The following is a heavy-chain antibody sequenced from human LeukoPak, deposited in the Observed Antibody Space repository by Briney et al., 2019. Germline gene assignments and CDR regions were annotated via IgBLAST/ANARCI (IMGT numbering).Heavy chain of an antibody. D-gene: IGHD4-11*01. J-gene: IGHJ4*02. CDR2: IYYSGST. V-gene: IGHV4-39*01. CDR3: ASGRKTTYDY. Sequence: PSETLSLTCTVSGGSISSSSYYWDWIRQPPGKGLEWIGSIYYSGSTYYTPSLKSRVTISVDTSKNQFSLKVSSVTAADTAVYYCASGRKTTYDYWGQGTLVTVSS. CDR1: GGSISSSSYY.